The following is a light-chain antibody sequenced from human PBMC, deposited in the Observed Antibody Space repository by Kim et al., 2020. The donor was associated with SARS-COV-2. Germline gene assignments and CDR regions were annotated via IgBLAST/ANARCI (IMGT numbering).Light chain of an antibody. CDR1: QDIRND. J-gene: IGKJ5*01. Sequence: DIQMTQSPSSLSASVGDRVTITCRASQDIRNDLDWYQQNPGRAPKRLIYGASSLQSGVPSRFSGSGSGTEFTLTISSVQPEDFATYFCLQHNTSPFTFGQGTRLEIK. V-gene: IGKV1-17*01. CDR3: LQHNTSPFT. CDR2: GAS.